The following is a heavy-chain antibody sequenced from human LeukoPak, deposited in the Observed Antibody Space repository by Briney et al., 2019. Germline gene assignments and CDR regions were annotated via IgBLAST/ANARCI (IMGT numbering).Heavy chain of an antibody. J-gene: IGHJ4*02. CDR3: ARDYCSGGSCYYEFDY. CDR2: ISAYNGNT. CDR1: GYTFTSYG. V-gene: IGHV1-18*01. D-gene: IGHD2-15*01. Sequence: SVKVSCKASGYTFTSYGISWVRQAPGQGLEWMGWISAYNGNTNYAQKLQGRVTMTTDTSTSTAYMELRSLRSDDTAVYYCARDYCSGGSCYYEFDYWGQGTLVTVSS.